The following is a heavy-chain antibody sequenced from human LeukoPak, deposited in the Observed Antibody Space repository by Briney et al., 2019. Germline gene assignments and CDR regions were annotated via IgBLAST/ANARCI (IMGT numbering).Heavy chain of an antibody. Sequence: PGGSLRLSCAASGFTFSSYGMSWVRQAPGKGLEWVSAISGSGGSTYYADSVKGRFTISRDNAKNSLYLQMNSLRAEDTAVYYCARDSTPAPGYYMDVWGKGTTVTVSS. CDR1: GFTFSSYG. V-gene: IGHV3-23*01. J-gene: IGHJ6*03. D-gene: IGHD2-2*01. CDR2: ISGSGGST. CDR3: ARDSTPAPGYYMDV.